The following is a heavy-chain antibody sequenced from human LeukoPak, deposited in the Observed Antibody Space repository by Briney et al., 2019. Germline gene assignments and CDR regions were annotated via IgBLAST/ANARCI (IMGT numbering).Heavy chain of an antibody. CDR1: GYTFTRHA. D-gene: IGHD6-13*01. V-gene: IGHV7-4-1*02. J-gene: IGHJ4*02. CDR2: INTNTGNP. Sequence: GASVKVSCKASGYTFTRHAMSWVRQAPGQGLEWMGWINTNTGNPTYAQGFTGRFVFSLDTSVSTAYLQISSLKAEDTAVYYCVRDPEYSSSLLLHYWGQGTLVTVSS. CDR3: VRDPEYSSSLLLHY.